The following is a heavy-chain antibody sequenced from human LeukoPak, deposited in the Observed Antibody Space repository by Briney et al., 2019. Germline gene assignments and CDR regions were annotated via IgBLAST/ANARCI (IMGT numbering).Heavy chain of an antibody. CDR3: AKEEPAAGTPVGGMDV. J-gene: IGHJ6*02. V-gene: IGHV1-3*01. CDR1: GYSFTSYA. D-gene: IGHD6-13*01. Sequence: GASVKVSCKASGYSFTSYAMHWVRQAPGQRLEWMGWINAGNGNTKYSQKFQGRVTITRDTSASTAYMELSSLRSEDTAVYYCAKEEPAAGTPVGGMDVWGQGTTVTVSS. CDR2: INAGNGNT.